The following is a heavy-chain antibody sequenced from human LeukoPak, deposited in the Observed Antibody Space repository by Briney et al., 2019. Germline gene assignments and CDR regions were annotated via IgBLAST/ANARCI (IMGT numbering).Heavy chain of an antibody. D-gene: IGHD3-10*01. CDR2: ISAYNGNT. V-gene: IGHV1-18*01. CDR3: ARDDDYYGSGSYYQYYFDY. Sequence: GASVKVSCKASGYTFTSYGISWVRQAPGQGLEWMGWISAYNGNTNYAQKLQGRVTMTTDTSTSTAYMELRSLRSDDTAVYYCARDDDYYGSGSYYQYYFDYRGQGTLVTVSS. J-gene: IGHJ4*02. CDR1: GYTFTSYG.